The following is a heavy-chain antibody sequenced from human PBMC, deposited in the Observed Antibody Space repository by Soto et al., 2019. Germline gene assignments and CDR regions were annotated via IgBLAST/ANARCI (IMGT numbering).Heavy chain of an antibody. Sequence: QVQLVESGGGVVQPGRSLRLSCAASGFTFSSYGMHWVRQAPGKGLEWVAVIWYDGSNKYYADSVKGRFTISRDNSKNTLYLQMNRLRAEDTAVYYCARDLVSDSSSWFFDYWGQGTLVTVSS. CDR1: GFTFSSYG. D-gene: IGHD6-13*01. CDR3: ARDLVSDSSSWFFDY. V-gene: IGHV3-33*01. J-gene: IGHJ4*02. CDR2: IWYDGSNK.